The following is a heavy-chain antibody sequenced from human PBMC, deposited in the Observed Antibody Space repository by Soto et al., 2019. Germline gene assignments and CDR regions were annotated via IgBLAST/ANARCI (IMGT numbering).Heavy chain of an antibody. J-gene: IGHJ4*02. CDR3: AKDQSRVGYTRGPFDC. CDR2: ISYDGSSK. D-gene: IGHD5-12*01. CDR1: GFTFSDYG. V-gene: IGHV3-30*18. Sequence: PGGSLRLSCAASGFTFSDYGMHWVRQAPGKGLEWLAVISYDGSSKYYADSVKGRFTISRDNSKNTLYLQMSSLRTEDTAVYSCAKDQSRVGYTRGPFDCWGQGTLVTVSS.